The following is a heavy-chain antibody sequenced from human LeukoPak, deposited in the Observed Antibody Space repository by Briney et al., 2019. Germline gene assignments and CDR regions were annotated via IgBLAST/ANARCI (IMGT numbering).Heavy chain of an antibody. J-gene: IGHJ4*02. Sequence: GRSLRLSCAASGFTFSSYGMHWVRQAPGKGLEWVAVIWYDGSNKYYADSVKGRFTISRDNSKNTLYLQMNSLRAEDTAVYYCAKDSGGSYYLDYWGQGTLVTVSP. V-gene: IGHV3-33*06. D-gene: IGHD1-26*01. CDR2: IWYDGSNK. CDR1: GFTFSSYG. CDR3: AKDSGGSYYLDY.